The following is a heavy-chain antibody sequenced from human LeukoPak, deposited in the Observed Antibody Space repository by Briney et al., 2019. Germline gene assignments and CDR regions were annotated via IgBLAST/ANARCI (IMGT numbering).Heavy chain of an antibody. D-gene: IGHD2-2*01. CDR2: IYPDDSDT. V-gene: IGHV5-51*01. CDR3: ARHKDQLLSNWFDP. J-gene: IGHJ5*02. Sequence: GESLKISCKGSGYSFTSYWIGWVRQMPGKGLGWMGIIYPDDSDTRYSPSFQGQVTISADKSISTAYLQWSSLKASDTAMYYCARHKDQLLSNWFDPWGQGTLVTVSS. CDR1: GYSFTSYW.